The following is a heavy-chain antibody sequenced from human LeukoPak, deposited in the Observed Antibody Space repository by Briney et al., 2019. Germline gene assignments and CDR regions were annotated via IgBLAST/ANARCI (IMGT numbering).Heavy chain of an antibody. CDR1: GGSISSYY. CDR3: ARESTLLYMDV. V-gene: IGHV4-59*01. CDR2: IYYSGST. D-gene: IGHD2/OR15-2a*01. Sequence: SETLSLTCTVSGGSISSYYWSWIRQPPGKGLEWIGYIYYSGSTNYNPSLKSRVTISVDTSKNQFSLKLSSVTAADTAVYYCARESTLLYMDVWGKGTTVTVSS. J-gene: IGHJ6*03.